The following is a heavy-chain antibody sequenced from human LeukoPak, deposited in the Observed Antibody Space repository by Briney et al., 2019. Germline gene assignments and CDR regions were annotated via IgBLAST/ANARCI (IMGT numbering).Heavy chain of an antibody. Sequence: SETLSLTCVVSGASVSTSHWNCIPQLPGKGLECIGCLSYTGKTDYNPSLTSRVTISLGTSKNQVSLKLRSVTAADTAVYYCSEGYFEPFAHWGQGTLVTVSS. CDR2: LSYTGKT. V-gene: IGHV4-59*02. D-gene: IGHD2/OR15-2a*01. CDR3: SEGYFEPFAH. J-gene: IGHJ4*02. CDR1: GASVSTSH.